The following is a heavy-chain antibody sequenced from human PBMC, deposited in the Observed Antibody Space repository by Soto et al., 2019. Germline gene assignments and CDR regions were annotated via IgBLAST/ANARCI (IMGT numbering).Heavy chain of an antibody. CDR1: GGTFSSYA. J-gene: IGHJ6*02. CDR2: IIPIFGTA. V-gene: IGHV1-69*13. Sequence: SVKVSCKASGGTFSSYAISWVRQAPGQGLEWMGGIIPIFGTANYAQKFQGRVTITADESTSTAYMELSSLRSEDTAVYYCAYRAEARPILGVVIGYYYYGMDVWGQGTTVTVSS. CDR3: AYRAEARPILGVVIGYYYYGMDV. D-gene: IGHD3-3*01.